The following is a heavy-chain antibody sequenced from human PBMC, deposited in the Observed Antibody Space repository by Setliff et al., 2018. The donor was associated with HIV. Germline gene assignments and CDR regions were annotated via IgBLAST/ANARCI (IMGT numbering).Heavy chain of an antibody. V-gene: IGHV1-24*01. J-gene: IGHJ3*02. CDR2: FNPEDDER. CDR3: AMGIGYCSGGSCWGI. CDR1: GYTLSELS. D-gene: IGHD2-15*01. Sequence: GASVKVSCKVYGYTLSELSMHWVRQAPGKGLEWMGGFNPEDDERIYAQKIQGRVTMTEDTSTDTAYMELSSLRSEDTAVYYCAMGIGYCSGGSCWGIWGQGTMVTVSS.